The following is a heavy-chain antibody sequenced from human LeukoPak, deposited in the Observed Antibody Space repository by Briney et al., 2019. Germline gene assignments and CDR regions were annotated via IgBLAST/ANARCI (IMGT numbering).Heavy chain of an antibody. V-gene: IGHV1-2*02. J-gene: IGHJ4*02. D-gene: IGHD3-22*01. CDR2: TNPNSGGT. CDR3: ARGPYYDSSGYSVGYYFDY. CDR1: GYTFTGYY. Sequence: ASVKVSCKGSGYTFTGYYMHWVRQAPGQGLEWMGWTNPNSGGTNYAQKFQGRVTMTRDTSISTAYMELSRLRSDDTAVYYCARGPYYDSSGYSVGYYFDYWGQGTLVTVSS.